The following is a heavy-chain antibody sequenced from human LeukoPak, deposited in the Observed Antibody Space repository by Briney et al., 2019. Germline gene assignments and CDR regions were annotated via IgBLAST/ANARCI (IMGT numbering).Heavy chain of an antibody. V-gene: IGHV4-39*07. CDR2: ISYSGST. CDR3: ARLYCGADCSIDY. D-gene: IGHD2-21*02. Sequence: SETLSLTCTVSGGSITSSSYYWGWIRQPPGKGLEWIGSISYSGSTYYNPSLKSRVTMSVDTSRNQFSLRLSSVTATDTAIYYCARLYCGADCSIDYWGQGTLVTVFS. CDR1: GGSITSSSYY. J-gene: IGHJ4*02.